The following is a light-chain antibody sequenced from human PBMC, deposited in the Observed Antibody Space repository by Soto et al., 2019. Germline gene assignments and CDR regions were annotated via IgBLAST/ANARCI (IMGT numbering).Light chain of an antibody. V-gene: IGLV2-14*01. J-gene: IGLJ1*01. CDR2: EVS. CDR3: SSYTSSSTDV. CDR1: SSDVGGYNY. Sequence: QSALTQPASVSGSPGQSITISCTGTSSDVGGYNYVSWYQQHPGKAPKLMIYEVSNRPSGVSNRFSGSKSGNTASLTTSGLQAEDEADYHCSSYTSSSTDVFGTGTKVTVL.